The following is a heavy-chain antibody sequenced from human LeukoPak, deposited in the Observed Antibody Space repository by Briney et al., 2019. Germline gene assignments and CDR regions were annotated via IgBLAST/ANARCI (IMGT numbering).Heavy chain of an antibody. CDR2: INPNSGGT. Sequence: ASVKVSCKASGYTFTGYYMHWVRQAPGQGLEWMGWINPNSGGTNYAQKFQGRVTMTTDTSTSTAYMELRSLRSDDTAVYYCARVLGYYFDYWGQGTLVTVSS. CDR1: GYTFTGYY. CDR3: ARVLGYYFDY. V-gene: IGHV1-2*02. J-gene: IGHJ4*02.